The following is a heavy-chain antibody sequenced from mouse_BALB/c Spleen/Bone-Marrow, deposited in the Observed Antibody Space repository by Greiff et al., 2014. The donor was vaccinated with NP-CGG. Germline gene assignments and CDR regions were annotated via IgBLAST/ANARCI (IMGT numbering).Heavy chain of an antibody. CDR2: IYPGGSSS. Sequence: LKESGSELVRPGASVKLSCKASGYTFTSYWMHWVKQRPGQGLEWIGNIYPGGSSSNYDEKFKSKATLTVDTSSSTAYMQLTSLTSEDSAIYYCTRWGLRRIDYWGQGTTLTVSS. CDR1: GYTFTSYW. CDR3: TRWGLRRIDY. D-gene: IGHD2-4*01. V-gene: IGHV1S22*01. J-gene: IGHJ2*01.